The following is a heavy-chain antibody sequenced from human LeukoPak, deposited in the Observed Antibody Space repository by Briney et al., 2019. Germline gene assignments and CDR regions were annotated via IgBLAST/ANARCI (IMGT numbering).Heavy chain of an antibody. CDR2: IIPILGIA. CDR3: ARAGYSSSWSYYYGMDV. D-gene: IGHD6-13*01. CDR1: GGTFSSYA. J-gene: IGHJ6*02. V-gene: IGHV1-69*04. Sequence: SVKVSCKASGGTFSSYAISWVRQAPGQGLEWMGRIIPILGIANYAQKFQGRVTITADKPTSTAYMELSSLRSEDTAVYYCARAGYSSSWSYYYGMDVWGQGTTVTVSS.